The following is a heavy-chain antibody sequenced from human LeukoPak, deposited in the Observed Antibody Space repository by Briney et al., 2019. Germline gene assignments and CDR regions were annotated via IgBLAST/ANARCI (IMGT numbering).Heavy chain of an antibody. CDR3: ARGCLSSAYPLFEY. CDR2: ISSSGTTI. V-gene: IGHV3-11*04. J-gene: IGHJ4*02. D-gene: IGHD3-22*01. CDR1: GFTFSDYY. Sequence: GGSLRLSCAASGFTFSDYYMSWIRQAPGKGLEWVSYISSSGTTIYYADSVKGRSTISRDNAENSLYLLMNSLRAEDTAVYYCARGCLSSAYPLFEYWGQGTLVTVSS.